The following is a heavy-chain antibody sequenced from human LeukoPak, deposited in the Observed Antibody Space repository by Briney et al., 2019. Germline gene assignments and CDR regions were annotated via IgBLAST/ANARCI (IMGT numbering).Heavy chain of an antibody. V-gene: IGHV3-23*01. CDR1: GFTFSSYA. CDR2: ISGSGGST. D-gene: IGHD6-13*01. CDR3: AKSRPPYSSSWYVKVAEYFQH. J-gene: IGHJ1*01. Sequence: PGGSLRLSCAASGFTFSSYAMSWVRQAPGKGLEWVSAISGSGGSTYYADSVKGRFTISRDNSKNTLYLQMNSLRAEDTAVYYCAKSRPPYSSSWYVKVAEYFQHWGQGTLVTVSS.